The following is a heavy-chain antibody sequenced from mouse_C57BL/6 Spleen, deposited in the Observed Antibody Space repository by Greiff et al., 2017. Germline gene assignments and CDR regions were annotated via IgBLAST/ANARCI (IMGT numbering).Heavy chain of an antibody. CDR3: AGHENDAYAMDY. V-gene: IGHV1-62-2*01. D-gene: IGHD2-3*01. Sequence: VKLMESGAELVKPGASVTLSCKASGYTFTEYSIHWVKQRSGQGLEWIGCFYPASGSIKYNEKFKDKATLTADKSSSTVYMELSGLTADDSADYCSAGHENDAYAMDYWGQGTSVTVSS. CDR2: FYPASGSI. J-gene: IGHJ4*01. CDR1: GYTFTEYS.